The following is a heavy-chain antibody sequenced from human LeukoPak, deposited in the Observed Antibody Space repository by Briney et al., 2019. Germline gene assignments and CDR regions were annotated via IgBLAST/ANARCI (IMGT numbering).Heavy chain of an antibody. CDR3: AKDTSYGSGWYHVDY. J-gene: IGHJ4*02. CDR2: ISWNSGSI. V-gene: IGHV3-9*01. D-gene: IGHD6-19*01. CDR1: GFTFDDYA. Sequence: GRSLRLSCAASGFTFDDYAMHWVRQAPGKGLEWVSGISWNSGSIGYADSVKGRFTISRDNAKNSLYLQMNSLRAEDTALYCCAKDTSYGSGWYHVDYWGQGTLVTVSS.